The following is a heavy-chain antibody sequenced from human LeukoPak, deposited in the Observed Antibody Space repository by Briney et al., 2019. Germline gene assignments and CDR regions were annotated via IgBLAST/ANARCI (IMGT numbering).Heavy chain of an antibody. CDR3: AREIPGRIHRYYFDY. V-gene: IGHV3-48*03. D-gene: IGHD5-18*01. J-gene: IGHJ4*02. Sequence: GGSLRLSXAASGFSFSSYEMNWVRQAPGKGLEWVSYISSSGSTIFYADSVKGRFTISRDNAKNSLYLQMNSLRAEDTAVYYCAREIPGRIHRYYFDYWGQGTLVTVSS. CDR2: ISSSGSTI. CDR1: GFSFSSYE.